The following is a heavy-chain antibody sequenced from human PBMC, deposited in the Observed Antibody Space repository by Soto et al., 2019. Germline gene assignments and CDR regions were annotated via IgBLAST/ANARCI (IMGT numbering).Heavy chain of an antibody. V-gene: IGHV3-30-3*01. D-gene: IGHD6-13*01. CDR3: ARVGIAAAGTLFDY. CDR2: ISYDGSNK. CDR1: GFTFSSYA. J-gene: IGHJ4*02. Sequence: GGSLRLSCAASGFTFSSYAMHWVRQAPGKGLEWVAVISYDGSNKYYADSVKGRFTISRDNSKNTLYLQMNSLRAEDTAVYYCARVGIAAAGTLFDYWGQGTLVTVS.